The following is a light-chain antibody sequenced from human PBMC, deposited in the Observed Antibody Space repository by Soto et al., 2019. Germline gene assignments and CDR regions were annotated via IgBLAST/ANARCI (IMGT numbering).Light chain of an antibody. J-gene: IGKJ1*01. CDR3: QQYNNWPPWT. V-gene: IGKV3-15*01. Sequence: EIVMTQSPATLSVSPGERATLSCRASQSVSSNLAWYQQKPGQAPRLLIYGASTRATGIPARFSGSGSGTEFTFTFSSLQSEYFSVYYCQQYNNWPPWTFGQGTKVEIK. CDR2: GAS. CDR1: QSVSSN.